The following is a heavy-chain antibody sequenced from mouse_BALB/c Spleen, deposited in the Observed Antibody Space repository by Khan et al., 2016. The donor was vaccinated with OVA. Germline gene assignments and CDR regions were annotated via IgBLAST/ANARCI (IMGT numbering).Heavy chain of an antibody. V-gene: IGHV1-4*01. CDR1: GYTFTTYT. CDR3: VREGAYYRSDGWFAY. J-gene: IGHJ3*01. D-gene: IGHD2-14*01. Sequence: VQLQQSGAELARPGASVKMSCKASGYTFTTYTIHWVKQRPGQGLEWIGYIIPSNDYTNYNQKFKDRATLTADKSSNTASMQLSSLTSEDSAVYYCVREGAYYRSDGWFAYWGQGTLVTVSA. CDR2: IIPSNDYT.